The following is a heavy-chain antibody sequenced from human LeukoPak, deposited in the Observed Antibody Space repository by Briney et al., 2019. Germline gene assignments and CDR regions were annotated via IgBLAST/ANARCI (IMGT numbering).Heavy chain of an antibody. V-gene: IGHV4-59*01. CDR1: GGSISSYY. CDR3: ARELNDAFDI. J-gene: IGHJ3*02. CDR2: IYYSGST. Sequence: KPSETLSLTCTVSGGSISSYYWRWIRQPPGKGLEWIGYIYYSGSTNYNPSLKSRVTISVDTFKNQFSLKLSSVTAADTAVYYCARELNDAFDIWGQGTMVTVSS.